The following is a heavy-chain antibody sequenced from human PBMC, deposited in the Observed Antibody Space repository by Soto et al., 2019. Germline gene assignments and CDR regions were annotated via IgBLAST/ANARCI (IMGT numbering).Heavy chain of an antibody. CDR1: GFTFSDYY. CDR2: ISSSSTYT. Sequence: GGSLRLSCAASGFTFSDYYMSWIRQAPGKGLEWVSYISSSSTYTNYADSVKGRFTISRDNAKNSLYLQMNSLRAEDTAVYYCARWNSYGYYFDYWGQGTLVTVSS. CDR3: ARWNSYGYYFDY. V-gene: IGHV3-11*03. J-gene: IGHJ4*02. D-gene: IGHD5-18*01.